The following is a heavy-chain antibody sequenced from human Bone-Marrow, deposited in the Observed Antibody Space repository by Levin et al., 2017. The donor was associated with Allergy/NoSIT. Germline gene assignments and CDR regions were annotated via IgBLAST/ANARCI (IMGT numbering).Heavy chain of an antibody. CDR2: ISYDGSNK. Sequence: SCAASGFIFSNYGMHWVRQAPGKGLEWLTTISYDGSNKYYVDSVKGRFTISSDNSKNTLYLLMNSLRAEDAAVYYCAKEYGSGSYGVYYFDYWGQGTLVTVSS. D-gene: IGHD3-10*01. CDR1: GFIFSNYG. CDR3: AKEYGSGSYGVYYFDY. J-gene: IGHJ4*02. V-gene: IGHV3-30*18.